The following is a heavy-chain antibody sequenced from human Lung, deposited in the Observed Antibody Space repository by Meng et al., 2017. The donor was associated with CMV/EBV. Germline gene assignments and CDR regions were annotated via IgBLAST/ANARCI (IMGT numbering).Heavy chain of an antibody. D-gene: IGHD1-26*01. J-gene: IGHJ4*02. CDR2: ISCYNGYT. CDR1: GYILNSYG. CDR3: ATSSLGGARHYYFDH. Sequence: ASVKVSCKASGYILNSYGIGWVRQAPGQGLEWMGWISCYNGYTSYAQEVQGRVIMTTDSSTKTAYMEVRSLRSDDTAVYYCATSSLGGARHYYFDHWGQGTLVTVSS. V-gene: IGHV1-18*01.